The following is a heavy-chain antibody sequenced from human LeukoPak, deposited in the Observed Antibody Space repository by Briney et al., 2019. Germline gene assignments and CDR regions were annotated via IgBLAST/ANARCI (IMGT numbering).Heavy chain of an antibody. CDR2: ISGSDYST. CDR1: GFNFGSYS. J-gene: IGHJ4*02. D-gene: IGHD2-2*01. Sequence: GGSLRLSCAASGFNFGSYSMTWVRQAPGKGLEWVSGISGSDYSTYYADSVKGRFTISRDNSKNTLYLQMNSLRAEDTAVYYCAKGVYCSSTSCYGYVDYWGQGTLVTVSS. V-gene: IGHV3-23*01. CDR3: AKGVYCSSTSCYGYVDY.